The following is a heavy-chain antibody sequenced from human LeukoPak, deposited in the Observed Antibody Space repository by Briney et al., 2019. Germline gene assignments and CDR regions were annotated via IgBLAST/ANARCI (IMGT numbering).Heavy chain of an antibody. CDR2: ISSSGSTI. Sequence: PGGSLRLSCAASGFTFSDYYMSWIRQAPGKGLEWVSYISSSGSTIYYADSVKGRFTISRDNSKNTLYLQMNSLRAEDTAAYYCAKDAVYYYGSGSAGMDVWGQGTTVTVSS. V-gene: IGHV3-11*04. J-gene: IGHJ6*02. CDR3: AKDAVYYYGSGSAGMDV. CDR1: GFTFSDYY. D-gene: IGHD3-10*01.